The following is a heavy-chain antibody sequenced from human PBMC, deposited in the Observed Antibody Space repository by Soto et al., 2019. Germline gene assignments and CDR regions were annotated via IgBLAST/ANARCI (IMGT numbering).Heavy chain of an antibody. D-gene: IGHD2-21*02. J-gene: IGHJ4*02. CDR2: TSYDGSNK. V-gene: IGHV3-30-3*01. CDR3: AGVYYGGDSVNNY. Sequence: QVQLVESGGGVVQPGRSLRLSCAASGLTFSSYAMSWVRQAPGKGLEWVAATSYDGSNKYYVDSVRGRFTISRDNSQNPLDLQMSSLRAEDTAVYYCAGVYYGGDSVNNYWGQGTLVTVSS. CDR1: GLTFSSYA.